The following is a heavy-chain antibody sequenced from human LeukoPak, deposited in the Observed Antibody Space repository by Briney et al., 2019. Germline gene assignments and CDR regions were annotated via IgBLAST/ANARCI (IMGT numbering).Heavy chain of an antibody. D-gene: IGHD3-10*01. CDR2: ISSSSSYI. Sequence: GESLRISCAASGFTFSSYSMNWVRQAPGKRLEWVSSISSSSSYIYYADSVKGRFTISRDNAKNSLYLQMNSLRAEDTAVYYCARAGSSPAEFDYWGQGTLVTVSS. CDR3: ARAGSSPAEFDY. V-gene: IGHV3-21*01. J-gene: IGHJ4*02. CDR1: GFTFSSYS.